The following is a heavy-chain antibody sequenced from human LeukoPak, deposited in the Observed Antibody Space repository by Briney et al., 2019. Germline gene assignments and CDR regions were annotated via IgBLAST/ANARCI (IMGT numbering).Heavy chain of an antibody. CDR1: GFALKSYS. CDR3: ARVAVSGPTGWFDS. J-gene: IGHJ5*01. V-gene: IGHV3-21*01. D-gene: IGHD2-8*02. CDR2: ISSTSAYI. Sequence: SGGSLRLSCAGSGFALKSYSLTWVRQAPGKGLEWVSSISSTSAYIHYADSVKGRFTISRDNVDNVVYLEMNSLGAEDTATYYCARVAVSGPTGWFDSWGQGTLVIVSS.